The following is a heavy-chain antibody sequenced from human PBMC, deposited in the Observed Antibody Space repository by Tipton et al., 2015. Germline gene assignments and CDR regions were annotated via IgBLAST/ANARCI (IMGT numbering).Heavy chain of an antibody. CDR1: GGSVSSGHYY. D-gene: IGHD3-3*01. Sequence: LSLTCTVSGGSVSSGHYYWTWIRQAPGKGLEWVSLIYSGGSTDYADSVKGRFTISRDNSKNTVHLQMNSLRAEDTAVYYCARNKISSSVTIFGVLNNYYFAYWGQGALVTVSS. J-gene: IGHJ4*02. V-gene: IGHV3-53*01. CDR2: IYSGGST. CDR3: ARNKISSSVTIFGVLNNYYFAY.